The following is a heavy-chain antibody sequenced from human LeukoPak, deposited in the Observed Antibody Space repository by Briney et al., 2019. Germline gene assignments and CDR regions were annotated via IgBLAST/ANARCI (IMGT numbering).Heavy chain of an antibody. Sequence: PGGSLRLSCAASGFTFDDYAMHWVRQAPGKGLEWVSGISWNSGSIGYADSVKGRFTISRDNAKNSLYLQMNSLRAEDTALYYCAKGVSIVGANNWFDPWGQGTLVTVSS. V-gene: IGHV3-9*01. CDR2: ISWNSGSI. CDR3: AKGVSIVGANNWFDP. CDR1: GFTFDDYA. J-gene: IGHJ5*02. D-gene: IGHD1-26*01.